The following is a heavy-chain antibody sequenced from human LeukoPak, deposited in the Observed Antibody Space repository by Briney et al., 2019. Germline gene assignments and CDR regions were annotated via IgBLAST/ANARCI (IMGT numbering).Heavy chain of an antibody. CDR2: IYYSGST. J-gene: IGHJ6*03. CDR1: GGSISSYY. Sequence: SETLSLTCTVSGGSISSYYWSWIRQPAGKGLEWIGYIYYSGSTNYNPSLKSRVTISVDTSKNQFSLKLSSVTAADTAVYYCARTTEGGYTYDYFYYYYMDVWGKGTTVTISS. D-gene: IGHD5-18*01. V-gene: IGHV4-59*01. CDR3: ARTTEGGYTYDYFYYYYMDV.